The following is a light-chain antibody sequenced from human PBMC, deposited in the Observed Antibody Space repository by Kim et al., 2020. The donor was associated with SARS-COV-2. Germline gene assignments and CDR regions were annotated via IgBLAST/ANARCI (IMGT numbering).Light chain of an antibody. J-gene: IGKJ1*01. Sequence: DIQMTQSPLSLSASVGDTVTITCRASQTVGSHLNWFQHKPGKVPKLLIFGASNLQRGAPSRFSASGSGTDFTLTISSLQPEDFVTYYCQQTYSIQTFGPETKVDIK. CDR1: QTVGSH. CDR3: QQTYSIQT. V-gene: IGKV1-39*01. CDR2: GAS.